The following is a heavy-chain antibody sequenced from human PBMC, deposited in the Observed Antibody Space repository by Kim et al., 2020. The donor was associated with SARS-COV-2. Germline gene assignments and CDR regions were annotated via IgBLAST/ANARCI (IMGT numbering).Heavy chain of an antibody. CDR2: IIPIFGTA. J-gene: IGHJ1*01. CDR3: ARGDSSGYYYASNVYFQH. Sequence: SVKVSCKASGGTFSSYAISWVRQAPGQGLEWMGGIIPIFGTANYAQKFQGRVTITADESTSTAYMELSSLRSEDTAVYYCARGDSSGYYYASNVYFQHWGQGTLVTVSS. V-gene: IGHV1-69*13. D-gene: IGHD3-22*01. CDR1: GGTFSSYA.